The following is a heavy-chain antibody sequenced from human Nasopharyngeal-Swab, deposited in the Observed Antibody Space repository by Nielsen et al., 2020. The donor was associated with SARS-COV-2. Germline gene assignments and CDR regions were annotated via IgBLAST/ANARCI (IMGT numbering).Heavy chain of an antibody. J-gene: IGHJ4*02. D-gene: IGHD3-22*01. Sequence: GESLKISCAASGFTFSSYSVNWVRQAPGKGLEWVSSISSSSSYIYYADSVKGRFTISRDNAKNSLYLQMNSLRAEDTAVYYCARAEEMYYYDNSGPFDYWGQGTLVTVSS. CDR2: ISSSSSYI. CDR3: ARAEEMYYYDNSGPFDY. CDR1: GFTFSSYS. V-gene: IGHV3-21*01.